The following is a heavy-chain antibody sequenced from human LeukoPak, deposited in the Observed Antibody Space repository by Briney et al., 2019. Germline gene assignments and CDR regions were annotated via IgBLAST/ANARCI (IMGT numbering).Heavy chain of an antibody. D-gene: IGHD3-10*01. Sequence: GGSLRLSCTASGFTFGDYSMNWVRQAPGKGLEWVAFIRYDGSNKYYADSVKGRFTISRDNSKNTLYLQMNSLRAEDTAVYYCAKDRTLVRGVIDYWGQGTLVTVSS. CDR1: GFTFGDYS. CDR2: IRYDGSNK. CDR3: AKDRTLVRGVIDY. J-gene: IGHJ4*02. V-gene: IGHV3-30*02.